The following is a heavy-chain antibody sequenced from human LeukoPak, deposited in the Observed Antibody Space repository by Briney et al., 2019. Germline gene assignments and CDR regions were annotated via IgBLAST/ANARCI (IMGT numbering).Heavy chain of an antibody. V-gene: IGHV3-23*01. CDR2: TNDSGGST. CDR3: AKMSSSWTYYYGMDV. CDR1: GFTFSSYA. Sequence: GGSLRLSCAAPGFTFSSYAMIWVRQAPGKGLEWVSDTNDSGGSTYYADSVKGRFTISRDNSKNTLYLQMNSLRAEDTAVYYCAKMSSSWTYYYGMDVWGQGTTVTVSS. J-gene: IGHJ6*02. D-gene: IGHD6-13*01.